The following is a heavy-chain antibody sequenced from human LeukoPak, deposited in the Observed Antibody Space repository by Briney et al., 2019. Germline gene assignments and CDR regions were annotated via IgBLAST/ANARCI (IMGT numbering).Heavy chain of an antibody. V-gene: IGHV1-2*02. CDR2: INPNSGGT. D-gene: IGHD1-1*01. CDR3: ARAGPPGTTTGDY. CDR1: GYTFTGYY. J-gene: IGHJ4*02. Sequence: ASVKVSCKASGYTFTGYYMHWVRQAPGQGLEWMGWINPNSGGTNYAQKFQGRVTMTGDTSISTAYMELSRLRSDDTAVYYCARAGPPGTTTGDYWGQGTLVTVSS.